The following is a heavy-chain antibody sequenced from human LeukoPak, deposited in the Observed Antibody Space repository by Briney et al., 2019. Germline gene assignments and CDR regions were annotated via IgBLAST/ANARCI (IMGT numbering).Heavy chain of an antibody. CDR2: INPNSGGT. CDR1: GYTFTGYY. Sequence: ASVKVSCKASGYTFTGYYMHWVRQAPGQGLEWMGWINPNSGGTNYAQKFQGRVTMTRDTSISTAYMELSRLRSDDTAVYYCARTSRPVLLWSGDGNFDYWGQGTLVTVSS. D-gene: IGHD3-10*01. CDR3: ARTSRPVLLWSGDGNFDY. J-gene: IGHJ4*02. V-gene: IGHV1-2*02.